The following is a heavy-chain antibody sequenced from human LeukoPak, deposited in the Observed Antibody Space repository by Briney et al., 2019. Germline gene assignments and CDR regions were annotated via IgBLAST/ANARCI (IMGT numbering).Heavy chain of an antibody. J-gene: IGHJ4*02. D-gene: IGHD4-23*01. CDR1: GGTFSSYA. Sequence: ASVKVSCKASGGTFSSYAISWVRQAPGQGLEWMGIINPSGGSTSYAQKFQGRVTMTRDTSTSTVYMELSSLRSEDTAVYYCARGARGYGGNSGVYFDYWGQGTLVTVSS. V-gene: IGHV1-46*01. CDR3: ARGARGYGGNSGVYFDY. CDR2: INPSGGST.